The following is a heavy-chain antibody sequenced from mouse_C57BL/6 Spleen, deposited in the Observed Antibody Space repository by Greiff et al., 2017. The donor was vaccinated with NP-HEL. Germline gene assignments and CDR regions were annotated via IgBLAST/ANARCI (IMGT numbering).Heavy chain of an antibody. D-gene: IGHD1-1*01. J-gene: IGHJ1*03. V-gene: IGHV7-3*01. CDR3: ARRNGRGYFDV. CDR1: GFTFTDYY. CDR2: IRNKANGYTT. Sequence: EVKLVESGGGLVQPGGSLSLSCAASGFTFTDYYMSWVRQPPGKALEWLGFIRNKANGYTTEYSASVKGRFTISRDNSQSILYLQMHALRAEDSATYYSARRNGRGYFDVWGTGTTVTVSS.